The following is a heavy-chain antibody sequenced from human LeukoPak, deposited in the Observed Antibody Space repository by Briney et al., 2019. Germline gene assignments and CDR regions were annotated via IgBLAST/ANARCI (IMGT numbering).Heavy chain of an antibody. CDR2: ISYDGSNK. V-gene: IGHV3-30-3*01. D-gene: IGHD3-10*01. CDR1: GFTFSSYA. J-gene: IGHJ4*02. CDR3: ARDQLLWFGEFTKFDY. Sequence: GGSLRLSCAASGFTFSSYAMHWLRQAPGKGLEWVAVISYDGSNKYYADSVKGRFTISRDNSKNTLYLQMNSLRAEDTAVYYCARDQLLWFGEFTKFDYWGQGTLVTVSS.